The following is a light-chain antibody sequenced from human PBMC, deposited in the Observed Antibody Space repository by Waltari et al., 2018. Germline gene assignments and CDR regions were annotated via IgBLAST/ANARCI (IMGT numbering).Light chain of an antibody. V-gene: IGLV1-47*01. CDR2: DDN. CDR1: RSNIGPHH. CDR3: AAWDDSPSGYV. Sequence: HSVLTHPPSAAGTPGQRVTISFSGRRSNIGPHHSSWYQQFPGRAPRLLIYDDNQRPSGVPSRFSVSKSGTSASLVISGLRSDDEANYYCAAWDDSPSGYVFGTGTEVTVL. J-gene: IGLJ1*01.